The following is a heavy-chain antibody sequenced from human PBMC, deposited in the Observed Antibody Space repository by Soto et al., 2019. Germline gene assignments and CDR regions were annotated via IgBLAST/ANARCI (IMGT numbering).Heavy chain of an antibody. V-gene: IGHV1-2*04. J-gene: IGHJ4*02. D-gene: IGHD2-2*01. CDR2: INPNSGGT. CDR1: GYTFTGYY. Sequence: ASVKASCKASGYTFTGYYMHWVRQAPGQGLEWMGWINPNSGGTNYAQKFQGWVTMTRDTSISTAYMELSRLRSDDTAVYYCARGGYCSSTSCQEFDYWGQGTLVTVSS. CDR3: ARGGYCSSTSCQEFDY.